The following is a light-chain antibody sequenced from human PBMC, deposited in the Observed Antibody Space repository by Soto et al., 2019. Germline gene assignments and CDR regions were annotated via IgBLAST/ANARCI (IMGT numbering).Light chain of an antibody. CDR2: GAS. CDR1: LSVGSN. V-gene: IGKV3-15*01. Sequence: EPVMTQSPGTLSVSPGERATLSCRASLSVGSNLAWYQQRPGQAPRLLIYGASTRATGVPVRFSGSGSGTEFTLTISNLQSGDFGFYYCQQYSKWPLFTFGPGTRVDLK. CDR3: QQYSKWPLFT. J-gene: IGKJ3*01.